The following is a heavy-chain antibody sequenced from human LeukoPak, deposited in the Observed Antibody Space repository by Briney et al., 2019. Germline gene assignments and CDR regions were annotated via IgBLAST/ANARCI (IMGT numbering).Heavy chain of an antibody. J-gene: IGHJ6*03. D-gene: IGHD3-3*01. CDR3: AKGAYYDFWSGQGADYYYYMDV. Sequence: SQTLSLTCAISGDSVSSNSAAWNWIRQSPSRGLEWLGRTYYRSKWYNDYAVSVKSRITINPDTSKNQFSLQLNSVTPEDTAVYYCAKGAYYDFWSGQGADYYYYMDVWGKGTTVTVSS. CDR1: GDSVSSNSAA. V-gene: IGHV6-1*01. CDR2: TYYRSKWYN.